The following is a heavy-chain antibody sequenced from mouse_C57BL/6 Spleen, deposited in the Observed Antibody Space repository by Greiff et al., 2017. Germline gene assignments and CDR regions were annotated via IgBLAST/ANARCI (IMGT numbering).Heavy chain of an antibody. D-gene: IGHD2-3*01. V-gene: IGHV5-9-1*02. CDR2: ISSGGDYI. CDR1: GFTFSSYA. J-gene: IGHJ2*01. Sequence: DVQLVESGEGLVKPGGSLKLSCAASGFTFSSYAMSWVRQTPEKRLEWVAYISSGGDYIYYADTVKGRFTISRDNARNTLYLQMSSLKSEDTAMYYCTRGIYDGYYGYFDYWSQGTTRTVSS. CDR3: TRGIYDGYYGYFDY.